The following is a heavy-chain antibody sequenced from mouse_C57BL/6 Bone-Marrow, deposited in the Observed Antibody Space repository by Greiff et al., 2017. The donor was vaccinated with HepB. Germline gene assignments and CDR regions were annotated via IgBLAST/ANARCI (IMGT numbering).Heavy chain of an antibody. CDR1: GYTFTNYW. CDR2: IYPGSGST. J-gene: IGHJ3*01. CDR3: AREENSSGYVAWFAY. D-gene: IGHD3-2*02. Sequence: QVQLQQPGAELVKPGASVKMSCKASGYTFTNYWITWVKQRPGQGLEWIGDIYPGSGSTNYNEKFKSKATLTVDTSSSTAYMQLSSLTSEDSAVYYCAREENSSGYVAWFAYWGQGTLVTVSA. V-gene: IGHV1-55*01.